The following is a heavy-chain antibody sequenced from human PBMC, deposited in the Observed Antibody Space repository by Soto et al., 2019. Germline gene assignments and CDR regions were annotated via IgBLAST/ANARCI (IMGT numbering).Heavy chain of an antibody. D-gene: IGHD4-17*01. V-gene: IGHV3-43*01. Sequence: EVQLVESGGVVVQPGGSLRLSCAASGFTFDDYTMHWVRQAPGKGLEWVSLISWDGGSTYYADSVKGRFTISRDNSKNSLYLQMNSLRTEDTALYYCAKEKEGGDYGYFDYWGQGTLVTVSS. CDR1: GFTFDDYT. J-gene: IGHJ4*02. CDR2: ISWDGGST. CDR3: AKEKEGGDYGYFDY.